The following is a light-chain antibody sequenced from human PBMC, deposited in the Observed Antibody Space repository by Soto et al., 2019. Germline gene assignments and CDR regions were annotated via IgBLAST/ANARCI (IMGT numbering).Light chain of an antibody. Sequence: DIQMPQSPTSLSASVGDRVTITCRASQSISNYLNWYQQKPGKAPKLLIYAASSLQSGVPSRFSGSGSGTDFTLTINRLQPEDLATYYCQQSHSSLTFGGGTKV. CDR1: QSISNY. J-gene: IGKJ4*01. CDR2: AAS. V-gene: IGKV1-39*01. CDR3: QQSHSSLT.